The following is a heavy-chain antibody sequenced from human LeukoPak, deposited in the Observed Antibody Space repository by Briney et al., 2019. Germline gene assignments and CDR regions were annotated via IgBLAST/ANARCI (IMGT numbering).Heavy chain of an antibody. D-gene: IGHD3-22*01. CDR2: ISSSGSTI. J-gene: IGHJ3*02. V-gene: IGHV3-48*03. CDR3: ARGRAYDSSGYYI. CDR1: GFTFSSYE. Sequence: GGSLRLSCAASGFTFSSYEMNWVRQAPGKGLEWVSYISSSGSTIYYADSVKGRFTISRDNAKNSLYLQMNSLRAEDTAVYYCARGRAYDSSGYYIWGQGTMVTVSS.